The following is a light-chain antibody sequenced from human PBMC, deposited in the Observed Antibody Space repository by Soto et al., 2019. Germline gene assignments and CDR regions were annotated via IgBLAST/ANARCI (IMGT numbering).Light chain of an antibody. CDR1: QDIRSY. CDR3: QQGYSSRWT. CDR2: ATS. Sequence: DIQMTQSPSSLSGSVGDRVTITCRASQDIRSYLNWYQQKPGKAPQLLIYATSSLQTGVPSRFSASGSGTDFSLVISDLQPEDSATCYCQQGYSSRWTSGRGTKVEI. V-gene: IGKV1-39*01. J-gene: IGKJ1*01.